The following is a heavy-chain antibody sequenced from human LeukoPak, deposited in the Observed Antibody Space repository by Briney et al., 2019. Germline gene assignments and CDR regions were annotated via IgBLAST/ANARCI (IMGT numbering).Heavy chain of an antibody. D-gene: IGHD5-24*01. CDR3: ARRNPLEDYFDY. V-gene: IGHV3-23*01. Sequence: PGGSLRLSCAASGFTFSSYAMSWVRQAPGKGLEWGSAIGGSGGSTYFADSVKARFTISRDNSKNTLYLQMNSLRAEDTAVYYCARRNPLEDYFDYWGQGTLVTVSS. CDR1: GFTFSSYA. J-gene: IGHJ4*02. CDR2: IGGSGGST.